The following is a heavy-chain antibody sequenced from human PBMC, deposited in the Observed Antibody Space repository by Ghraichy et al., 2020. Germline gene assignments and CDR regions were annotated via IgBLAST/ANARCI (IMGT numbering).Heavy chain of an antibody. J-gene: IGHJ4*02. D-gene: IGHD1-20*01. V-gene: IGHV3-48*01. CDR3: ARESIIGTTASDY. CDR1: GFTFSEDR. CDR2: ISSTSRTI. Sequence: GGSLRLSGAASGFTFSEDRINWVRQAPGKGLEWLSYISSTSRTIYYADSVKGRFTISRDNAKNSLYLQMNSLRAEDTAVYYCARESIIGTTASDYWGQGTLITVSS.